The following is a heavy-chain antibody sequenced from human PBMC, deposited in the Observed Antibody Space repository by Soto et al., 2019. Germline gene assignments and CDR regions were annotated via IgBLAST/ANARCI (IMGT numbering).Heavy chain of an antibody. V-gene: IGHV3-48*02. D-gene: IGHD1-26*01. CDR2: ISSSSTI. Sequence: GGSLRLSCAASGFTFSSYSMNWVRQAPGKGLEWVSYISSSSTIYYADSVKGRFTISRDNVKNSLYLQMNSLRDEDTAVYYCARDIGRRSYYFDYWGQGTLVTVSS. CDR3: ARDIGRRSYYFDY. CDR1: GFTFSSYS. J-gene: IGHJ4*02.